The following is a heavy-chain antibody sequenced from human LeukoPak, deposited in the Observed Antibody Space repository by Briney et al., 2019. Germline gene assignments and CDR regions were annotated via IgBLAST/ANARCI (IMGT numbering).Heavy chain of an antibody. CDR1: GFTFSSYG. J-gene: IGHJ5*02. Sequence: GGSLRLSCAASRSTLSGFTFSSYGMHWVRQAPGKGMEWVSVIYSGGNTYYADSVKGRFTISRDSSTNTLNLQMNSLRVDDTAVYYCARHYGDYGARWFDPWGQGTLVTVSS. V-gene: IGHV3-53*01. CDR3: ARHYGDYGARWFDP. CDR2: IYSGGNT. D-gene: IGHD4-17*01.